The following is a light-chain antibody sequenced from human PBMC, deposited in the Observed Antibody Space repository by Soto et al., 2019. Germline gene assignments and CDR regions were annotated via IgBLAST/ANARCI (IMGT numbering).Light chain of an antibody. V-gene: IGKV1-39*01. CDR1: QSISSY. J-gene: IGKJ4*01. CDR2: AAS. Sequence: DIQMTQSPSSLSASVGDRVTITCRASQSISSYLNWYQQKPRKAPKLLIYAASSLQSGVPSRFSGSGSGTDFTLTISSLQPEDFETYYCQQSYSTPHTFVGGTKVEIK. CDR3: QQSYSTPHT.